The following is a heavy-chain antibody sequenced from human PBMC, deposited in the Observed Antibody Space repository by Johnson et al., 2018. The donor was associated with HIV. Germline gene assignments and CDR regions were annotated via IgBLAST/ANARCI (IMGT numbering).Heavy chain of an antibody. CDR2: ISDDGSKI. D-gene: IGHD3-3*01. V-gene: IGHV3-30*04. Sequence: QMMLVESGGGVVQPGRSLRLSCAASGFRFSTYALHWVRQTPGKGLEWVALISDDGSKIYHADSVKGRFTISRDNSKNTLYLQMNSLRVEDTAMYYCARDALLRFLEWFIWGQGTMVTVSS. J-gene: IGHJ3*02. CDR1: GFRFSTYA. CDR3: ARDALLRFLEWFI.